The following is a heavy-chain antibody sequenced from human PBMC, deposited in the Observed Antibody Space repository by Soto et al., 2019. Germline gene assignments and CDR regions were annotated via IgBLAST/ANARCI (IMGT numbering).Heavy chain of an antibody. CDR2: IWYDGSNK. V-gene: IGHV3-33*01. CDR1: GFTFSSYG. D-gene: IGHD3-3*01. J-gene: IGHJ6*02. CDR3: ARDYGFLEWLFQDYYYGMDV. Sequence: GSLRLSCAASGFTFSSYGMHWVRQAPGKGLEWVAVIWYDGSNKYYADSVKGRFTISRDNSKNTLYLQMNSLRAEDTAVYYCARDYGFLEWLFQDYYYGMDVWGQGTTVTVSS.